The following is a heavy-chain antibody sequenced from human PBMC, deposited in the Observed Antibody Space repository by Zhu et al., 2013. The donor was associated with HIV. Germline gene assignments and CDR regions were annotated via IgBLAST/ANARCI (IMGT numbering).Heavy chain of an antibody. CDR2: IIPIFGTA. V-gene: IGHV1-69*01. D-gene: IGHD2-15*01. Sequence: QMQLVQSGAEVKKPGSSVKVSCKASGGTFSSYAISWVRQAPGQGLEWMGGIIPIFGTANYAQKFQGRVTITADESTSTAYMELSSLRSEDTAVYYCAIRAPEQYCSGGSCPHYYGMDVWAEGTDGPPSP. CDR1: GGTFSSYA. CDR3: AIRAPEQYCSGGSCPHYYGMDV. J-gene: IGHJ6*02.